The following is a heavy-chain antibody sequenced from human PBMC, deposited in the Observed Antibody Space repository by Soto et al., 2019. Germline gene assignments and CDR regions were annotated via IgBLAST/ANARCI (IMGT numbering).Heavy chain of an antibody. Sequence: PSETLSLTCSVSGGSVSRAYYYWNWIRQHPGKGLEWIGYIYYSGSTFYNPSLKSRVNISVDTSENQFSLKLTSVTAADTAVYYGARGQWGSGIYYMYYFDYWGQGTPVTVSS. V-gene: IGHV4-31*03. CDR1: GGSVSRAYYY. J-gene: IGHJ4*02. CDR2: IYYSGST. CDR3: ARGQWGSGIYYMYYFDY. D-gene: IGHD3-10*01.